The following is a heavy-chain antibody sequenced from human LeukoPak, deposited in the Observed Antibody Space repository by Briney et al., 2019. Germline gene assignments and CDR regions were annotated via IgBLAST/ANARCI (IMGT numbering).Heavy chain of an antibody. CDR1: GYSISLGYH. CDR2: IYHNGRT. CDR3: ARAPHCSSTSCYKNYYYYMDV. Sequence: SETLSLTCTVSGYSISLGYHWGWIRQLPGKGLEWIANIYHNGRTYYNPSLKSRVTISVDTSKNQFSLKLSSVTAADTAVYYCARAPHCSSTSCYKNYYYYMDVWGKGTTVTVSS. D-gene: IGHD2-2*02. J-gene: IGHJ6*03. V-gene: IGHV4-38-2*02.